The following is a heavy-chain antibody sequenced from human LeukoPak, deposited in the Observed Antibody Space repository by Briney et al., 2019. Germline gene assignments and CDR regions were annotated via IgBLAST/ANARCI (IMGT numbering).Heavy chain of an antibody. V-gene: IGHV4-39*01. CDR2: IFYSGST. CDR3: ARPSIALAGKYDY. D-gene: IGHD6-19*01. J-gene: IGHJ4*02. Sequence: SETLSPTCSVSIGSISSSKWWSWVRQSPVKGLEWIGSIFYSGSTYYNPSLKSRVTISVDTSKNQFSLKLSSVTAADTAVYYCARPSIALAGKYDYWGQGTLVTVSS. CDR1: IGSISSSKW.